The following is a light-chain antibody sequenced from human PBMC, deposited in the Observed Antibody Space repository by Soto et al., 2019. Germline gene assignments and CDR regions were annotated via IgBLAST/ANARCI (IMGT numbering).Light chain of an antibody. CDR1: QGISNS. Sequence: DIQMTQSPSSLSASVGDRVTITCRASQGISNSLAWYQQNAGKSPKLLIYAASNLQSGVPSRFSGSGSGTDFSLTISSLQPADVSTYYCQTYNSARVTFCGGTKVEIK. CDR3: QTYNSARVT. V-gene: IGKV1-27*01. J-gene: IGKJ4*01. CDR2: AAS.